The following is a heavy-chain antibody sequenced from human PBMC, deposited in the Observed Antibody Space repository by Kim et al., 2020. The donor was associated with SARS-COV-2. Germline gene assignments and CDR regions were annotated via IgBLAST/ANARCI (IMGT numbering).Heavy chain of an antibody. V-gene: IGHV4-39*01. J-gene: IGHJ4*02. Sequence: SETLSLTCTVSGGSISSSSYYWGWIRQPPGKGLVWIGSIYYSGSTYYNPSLKSRVTISVDTSKNQFSLKLSSVTAADTAVYYCARLYYYGSGLPGGNFDYWGQGTLVTVSS. CDR1: GGSISSSSYY. CDR2: IYYSGST. CDR3: ARLYYYGSGLPGGNFDY. D-gene: IGHD3-10*01.